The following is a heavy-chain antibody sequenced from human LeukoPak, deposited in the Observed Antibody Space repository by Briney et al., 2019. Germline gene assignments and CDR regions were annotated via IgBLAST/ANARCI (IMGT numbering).Heavy chain of an antibody. Sequence: PSETLSLTCNVSGGSISPYYWTWIRQPPGEGLEWIGFIYYFGSPNYNPSLKSRVTILVDTSKNQFSLQLTSVTAADTAVYCCARGLRYSSDYWGPGILVTVSS. CDR3: ARGLRYSSDY. CDR2: IYYFGSP. V-gene: IGHV4-59*01. D-gene: IGHD6-13*01. J-gene: IGHJ4*02. CDR1: GGSISPYY.